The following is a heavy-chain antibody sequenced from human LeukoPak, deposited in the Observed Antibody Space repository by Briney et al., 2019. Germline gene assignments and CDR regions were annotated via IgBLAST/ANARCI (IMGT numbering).Heavy chain of an antibody. D-gene: IGHD1-26*01. Sequence: SVKLSCKASGGTFSSYAISWVRQAPGQGLEWMGGIIPIFGKANYAQKFQGRVTITTDESTSTAYMELSSLRSEDTAVYYCSVMGANNPPFDYWGQGTLVTVSS. CDR1: GGTFSSYA. J-gene: IGHJ4*02. CDR2: IIPIFGKA. CDR3: SVMGANNPPFDY. V-gene: IGHV1-69*05.